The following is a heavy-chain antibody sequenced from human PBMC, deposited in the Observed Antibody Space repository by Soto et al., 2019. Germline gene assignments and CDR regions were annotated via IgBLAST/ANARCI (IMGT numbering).Heavy chain of an antibody. CDR3: AKGPIVGVNDWYFDL. V-gene: IGHV3-23*01. J-gene: IGHJ2*01. CDR2: ISATGGST. Sequence: EVQLLESGGGLVQPGGSPRLSCAASGFTFSNYGMTWVRQAPGKGLEWVSVISATGGSTYYADFVKGRFTISRDNSKNTLYLQMNSLRVDDTAVYYCAKGPIVGVNDWYFDLWGRGTLVTVSS. D-gene: IGHD1-26*01. CDR1: GFTFSNYG.